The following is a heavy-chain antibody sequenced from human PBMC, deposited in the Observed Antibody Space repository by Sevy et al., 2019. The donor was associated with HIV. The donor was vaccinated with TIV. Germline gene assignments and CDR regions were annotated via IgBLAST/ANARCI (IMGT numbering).Heavy chain of an antibody. CDR3: TPAGYGFDY. V-gene: IGHV3-73*01. CDR2: IRSKAKNYAT. D-gene: IGHD5-18*01. CDR1: GFTFSGSD. J-gene: IGHJ4*02. Sequence: GGSLRLSCAASGFTFSGSDMHWVRQASGKGLKWVGRIRSKAKNYATAYAASVKGRFTISRDDSKNTAYLQMNSLKTEDTAVYFCTPAGYGFDYWGQRTLVTVSS.